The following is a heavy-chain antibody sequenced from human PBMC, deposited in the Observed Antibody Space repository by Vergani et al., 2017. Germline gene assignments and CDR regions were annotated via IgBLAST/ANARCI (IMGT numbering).Heavy chain of an antibody. Sequence: QVQLVESGGGVVQPGTSLRLSCVVSGFALNRHAMYWVRQAPGKGLEWVVGISFDGTNEYYPDLMKGRFTISRDIAKNTLYLQVRSLRLEDTGVYHCVRGGGLCAGGRCYTEAWDYWGQGTPVTVSS. CDR1: GFALNRHA. J-gene: IGHJ4*02. CDR2: ISFDGTNE. D-gene: IGHD2-2*02. V-gene: IGHV3-30-3*01. CDR3: VRGGGLCAGGRCYTEAWDY.